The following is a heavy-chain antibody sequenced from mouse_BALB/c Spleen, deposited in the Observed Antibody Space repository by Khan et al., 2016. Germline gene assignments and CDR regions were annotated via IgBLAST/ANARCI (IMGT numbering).Heavy chain of an antibody. Sequence: QVQLKESGPGLVAPSQSLSITCTVSGFSLTSYGVHWVRQPPGKGLEWLGVIWAGGSTNYNSALMSRLSISKDNSKSQVFLKMNRLQTDDTAMYYCARDWRSYAMDYWGQGTSVTVSS. CDR2: IWAGGST. J-gene: IGHJ4*01. CDR1: GFSLTSYG. CDR3: ARDWRSYAMDY. V-gene: IGHV2-9*02.